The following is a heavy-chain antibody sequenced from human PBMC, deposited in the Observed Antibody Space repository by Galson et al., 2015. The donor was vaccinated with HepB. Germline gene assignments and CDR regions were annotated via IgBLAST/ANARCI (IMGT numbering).Heavy chain of an antibody. CDR3: TTRQTSSYSSSWYDY. J-gene: IGHJ4*02. D-gene: IGHD6-13*01. Sequence: SLRLSCAASGFTFSNAWMSWVRQAPGKGLEWVGRIKSKTDGGTTDYAAPVKGRFTISRDDSKNTLYLQMNSLKTEDTAVYYCTTRQTSSYSSSWYDYWGQGTLVTVSS. V-gene: IGHV3-15*01. CDR1: GFTFSNAW. CDR2: IKSKTDGGTT.